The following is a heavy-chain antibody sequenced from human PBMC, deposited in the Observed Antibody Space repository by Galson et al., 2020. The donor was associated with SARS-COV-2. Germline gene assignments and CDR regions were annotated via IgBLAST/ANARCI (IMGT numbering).Heavy chain of an antibody. V-gene: IGHV3-23*01. D-gene: IGHD2-2*01. J-gene: IGHJ4*02. Sequence: GESLKISCAASGFTFSSSAMSWVRQAPGKGLDWVSSISGSGGSTYYADSVKGRFTISRDNSKNTVYLQMHSLRAEDTAVYYCAKDSGFLPGDYWGQGTLVTVSS. CDR2: ISGSGGST. CDR3: AKDSGFLPGDY. CDR1: GFTFSSSA.